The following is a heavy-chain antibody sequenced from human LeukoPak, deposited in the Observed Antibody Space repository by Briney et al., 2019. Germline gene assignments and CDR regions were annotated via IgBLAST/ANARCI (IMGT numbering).Heavy chain of an antibody. CDR2: ISSSSSYI. J-gene: IGHJ4*02. Sequence: GGSLRLSCAASGFTFSSYSMNWVRQAPGKGLEWVSSISSSSSYIYYADSVKGRFTISRDNAKNSLYLQMNSLRAEDTAVYYCARELVSSIVVVTAMGYFDYWGQGTLFTVSS. CDR3: ARELVSSIVVVTAMGYFDY. CDR1: GFTFSSYS. V-gene: IGHV3-21*01. D-gene: IGHD2-21*02.